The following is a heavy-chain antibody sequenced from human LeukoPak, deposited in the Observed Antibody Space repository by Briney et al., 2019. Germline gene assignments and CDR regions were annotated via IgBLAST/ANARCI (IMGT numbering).Heavy chain of an antibody. CDR1: AFTFKTFA. CDR2: ISYDGSIK. V-gene: IGHV3-30-3*01. J-gene: IGHJ6*01. CDR3: TSHSFTWLYYYYGTDV. Sequence: PGGSLRLSCTADAFTFKTFALHWDRQAPGKGLEWVAVISYDGSIKYYADSVKGRFTVSRDNSKNTLFLEMNSLRAEESALYGCTSHSFTWLYYYYGTDVWGEGATVTVSS. D-gene: IGHD3-16*01.